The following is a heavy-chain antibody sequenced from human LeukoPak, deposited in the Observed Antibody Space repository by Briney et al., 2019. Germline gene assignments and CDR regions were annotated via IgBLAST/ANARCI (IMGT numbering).Heavy chain of an antibody. D-gene: IGHD6-13*01. J-gene: IGHJ6*03. Sequence: GASVKVSCKASGYTFTDFYIHWVRQAPGQGLEWMGWINPNSGGTKYAQKFQARVTMTRDTSISTAYMELSRLRSDDTAVYYCARDSHRYSSSWYESSSYYMDVWGKGTTVTVSS. V-gene: IGHV1-2*02. CDR2: INPNSGGT. CDR3: ARDSHRYSSSWYESSSYYMDV. CDR1: GYTFTDFY.